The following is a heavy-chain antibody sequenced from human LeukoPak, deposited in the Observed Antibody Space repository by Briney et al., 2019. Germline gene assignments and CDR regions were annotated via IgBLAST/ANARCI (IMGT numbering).Heavy chain of an antibody. CDR3: ARPTSSAPYFDY. CDR2: IYYSGST. V-gene: IGHV4-39*01. CDR1: GGSISSSSYY. D-gene: IGHD3-10*01. Sequence: TSETLSLTCTVSGGSISSSSYYWGWIRQPPGKGLEWIGSIYYSGSTYYNPPVKSRVTISEGTSKNQFSLKLSSVTAADTAVYYCARPTSSAPYFDYWGQGTLVTVSS. J-gene: IGHJ4*02.